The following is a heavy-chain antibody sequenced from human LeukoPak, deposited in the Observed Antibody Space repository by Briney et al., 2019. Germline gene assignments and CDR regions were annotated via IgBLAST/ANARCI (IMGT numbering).Heavy chain of an antibody. J-gene: IGHJ5*02. CDR2: IYYSGST. D-gene: IGHD1-26*01. CDR1: GGSISSSSYY. V-gene: IGHV4-39*07. Sequence: PSETLSLTCTVSGGSISSSSYYWGWIRQPPGKGLEWIGSIYYSGSTYYNPSLKSRVTISVDTSKNQFSLKLSSVTAADTAVYYCARSSSVGPRSYNWFDPWGQGTLVTVSS. CDR3: ARSSSVGPRSYNWFDP.